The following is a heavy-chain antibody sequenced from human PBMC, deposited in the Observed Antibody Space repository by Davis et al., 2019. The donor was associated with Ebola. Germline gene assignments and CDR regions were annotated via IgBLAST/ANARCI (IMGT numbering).Heavy chain of an antibody. CDR1: GFTFSSYS. J-gene: IGHJ4*02. Sequence: PGGSLRLSCATFGFTFSSYSMSWVRQAPGKGLEWVANIEQHGSATQYVDSVKGRFTISRDNAKNSLYLQMDSLRAEDTAVYYCATDRFIGFQYWGQGALVIVSS. D-gene: IGHD3-16*02. CDR3: ATDRFIGFQY. CDR2: IEQHGSAT. V-gene: IGHV3-7*01.